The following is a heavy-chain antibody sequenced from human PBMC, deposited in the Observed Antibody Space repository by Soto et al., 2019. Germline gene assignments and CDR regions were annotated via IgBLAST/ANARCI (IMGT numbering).Heavy chain of an antibody. J-gene: IGHJ6*03. CDR1: GFTFSSYW. Sequence: GGSLRLSCAASGFTFSSYWMHWVRQAPGKGLVWVSRINSDGSSTSYADSVKGRFTISRDNAKNTLYLQMNSLRAEDTAVYYCARDYGGRYDFWSGSYYYYMDVWGKGTTVTVSS. CDR3: ARDYGGRYDFWSGSYYYYMDV. V-gene: IGHV3-74*01. D-gene: IGHD3-3*01. CDR2: INSDGSST.